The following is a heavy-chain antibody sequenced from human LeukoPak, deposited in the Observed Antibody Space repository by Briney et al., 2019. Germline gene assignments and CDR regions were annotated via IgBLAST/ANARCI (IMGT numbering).Heavy chain of an antibody. CDR1: VYTFTSYG. V-gene: IGHV1-18*01. CDR2: ISAYNGNT. J-gene: IGHJ3*02. Sequence: GASVNVSCKASVYTFTSYGISWVRQAPGQGLEWMGWISAYNGNTNYAQKLQGRVTMTTDTSTSTAYMELRSLRSYDTAVYYCARDPPYYDILTGYYAAAAFDIWGQGTMVTVSS. D-gene: IGHD3-9*01. CDR3: ARDPPYYDILTGYYAAAAFDI.